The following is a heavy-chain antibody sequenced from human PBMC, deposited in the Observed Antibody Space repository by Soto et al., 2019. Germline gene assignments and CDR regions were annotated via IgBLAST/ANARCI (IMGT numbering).Heavy chain of an antibody. J-gene: IGHJ4*02. V-gene: IGHV4-59*01. CDR1: GGSISSYY. D-gene: IGHD2-21*02. CDR2: IYYSGST. Sequence: SETLSLTCTVSGGSISSYYWSWIRQPPGKGLEWIGYIYYSGSTNYNPSLKSRVTISVDTSKNQFSLKLSSVTAADTAVYYCASIAYCGGDCSPIFDYWGQGTLVTVSS. CDR3: ASIAYCGGDCSPIFDY.